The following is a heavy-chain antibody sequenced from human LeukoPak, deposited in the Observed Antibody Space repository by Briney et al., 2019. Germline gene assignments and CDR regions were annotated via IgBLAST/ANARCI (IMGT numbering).Heavy chain of an antibody. CDR1: GFTFSSYG. V-gene: IGHV3-33*01. J-gene: IGHJ4*02. D-gene: IGHD6-19*01. Sequence: AGGSLRLSCAASGFTFSSYGMHWVRQAPGKGLEWVAVIWYDGSNKYYADSVKGRFTISRDNSKNTLYLQMNSLRAEDTAVYYRARGGRGETAVAGIPFDYWGQGTLVTVSS. CDR3: ARGGRGETAVAGIPFDY. CDR2: IWYDGSNK.